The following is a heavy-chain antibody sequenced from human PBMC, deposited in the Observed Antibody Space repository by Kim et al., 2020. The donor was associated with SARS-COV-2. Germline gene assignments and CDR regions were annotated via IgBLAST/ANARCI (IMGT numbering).Heavy chain of an antibody. J-gene: IGHJ3*02. CDR1: GGSISSSSYY. Sequence: SATLSLTCTVSGGSISSSSYYWGWIRQPPGKGLEWIGSIYYSGSTYYNPSLKSRVTISVDTSKNQFSLRLSSVIAADRAVYYCARSVTMIVIGDAFDIWGQGTMVTVSS. D-gene: IGHD3-22*01. V-gene: IGHV4-39*01. CDR2: IYYSGST. CDR3: ARSVTMIVIGDAFDI.